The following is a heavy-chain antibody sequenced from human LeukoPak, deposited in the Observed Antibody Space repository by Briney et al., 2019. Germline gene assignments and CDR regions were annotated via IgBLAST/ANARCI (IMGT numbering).Heavy chain of an antibody. Sequence: GGTLRLSCAVAGFTFSSYWMHWVRQAPGKGLVWVSRINTDGSTTSYADSVNGRFSISRDNAKNTLYLQMNSLRAEDTAVYYCARDYDGNFAVEYWGQGTLVTVSS. CDR1: GFTFSSYW. CDR2: INTDGSTT. CDR3: ARDYDGNFAVEY. V-gene: IGHV3-74*01. D-gene: IGHD4-23*01. J-gene: IGHJ4*02.